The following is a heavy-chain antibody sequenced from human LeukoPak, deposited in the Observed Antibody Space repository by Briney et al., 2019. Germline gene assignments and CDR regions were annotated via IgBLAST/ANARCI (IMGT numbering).Heavy chain of an antibody. Sequence: ASVKVSCKASGYTFTSYDINWVRQATGQGLEWMGWMNPNSGNTGYAQKFQGRVTMTRNTSISTAYMGLSSLRSEDTAVYYCARVNYYGSGSYPNEDYYYYGMDVWGQGTTVTVSS. D-gene: IGHD3-10*01. CDR1: GYTFTSYD. CDR2: MNPNSGNT. V-gene: IGHV1-8*02. J-gene: IGHJ6*02. CDR3: ARVNYYGSGSYPNEDYYYYGMDV.